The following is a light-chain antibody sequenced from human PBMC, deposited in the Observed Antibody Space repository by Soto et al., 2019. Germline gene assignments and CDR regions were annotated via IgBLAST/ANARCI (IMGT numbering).Light chain of an antibody. J-gene: IGKJ4*01. CDR1: QGVSSA. V-gene: IGKV1D-13*01. CDR2: GVS. Sequence: AIQLTQSPSSLSASVGDRVRIFCRASQGVSSALAWYQQKPGKAPELLIYGVSSLESGVPSRISGTGSGTYFTLTISSLQPEDFATYYWQQFNNFPLTFGVGTKVEIK. CDR3: QQFNNFPLT.